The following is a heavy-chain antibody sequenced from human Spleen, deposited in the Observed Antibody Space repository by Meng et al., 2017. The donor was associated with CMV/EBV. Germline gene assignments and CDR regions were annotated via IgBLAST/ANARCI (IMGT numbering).Heavy chain of an antibody. Sequence: LSLTCAASEFSFSTYSMNWVRQAPGKGLEWVSSITSSSSYIDYADSVRGRFTISRDNAKKPLYQQMNSLRTEDTAVYYCAGSESPWYQVYWGRGILVTVSS. CDR1: EFSFSTYS. CDR3: AGSESPWYQVY. V-gene: IGHV3-21*01. J-gene: IGHJ4*02. D-gene: IGHD2-2*01. CDR2: ITSSSSYI.